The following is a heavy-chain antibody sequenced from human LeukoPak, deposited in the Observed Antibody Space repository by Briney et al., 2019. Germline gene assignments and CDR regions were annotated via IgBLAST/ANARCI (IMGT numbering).Heavy chain of an antibody. D-gene: IGHD6-13*01. V-gene: IGHV4-59*01. CDR1: GGSISSYY. CDR3: ARCDSSSWFDP. J-gene: IGHJ5*02. Sequence: PSETLSLTCTVSGGSISSYYWSWIRQPPGKGLEWIGYIYYSGSTNYNPSLKSRVTISVDTSKNQFSLKLSSVTAADTAVYYCARCDSSSWFDPWGQGTLVIVSS. CDR2: IYYSGST.